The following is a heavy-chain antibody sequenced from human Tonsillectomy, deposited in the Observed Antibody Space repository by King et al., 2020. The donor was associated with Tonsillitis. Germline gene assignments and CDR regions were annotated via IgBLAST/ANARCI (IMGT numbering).Heavy chain of an antibody. CDR3: ARDQYVDSWNWFDP. CDR2: IYYSGFT. D-gene: IGHD6-13*01. V-gene: IGHV4-59*01. J-gene: IGHJ5*02. CDR1: GGSISTYY. Sequence: QLQESGPGLVKPSETLSLTCTVSGGSISTYYWSWIRQPPGKGLEWIGYIYYSGFTNYNPPLKNRVAISVDTSKNQFSLKLSSVTAADTAMYYCARDQYVDSWNWFDPWGRGILVTVSS.